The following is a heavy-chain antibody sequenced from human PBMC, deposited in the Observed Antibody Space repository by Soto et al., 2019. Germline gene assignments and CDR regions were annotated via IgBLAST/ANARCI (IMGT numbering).Heavy chain of an antibody. CDR2: ISGSGAGT. V-gene: IGHV3-23*01. CDR1: GLTFRSFA. Sequence: QVSESGGGLVQPGGSLRLSCTVSGLTFRSFAMSWVRQAPGKGLEWVSTISGSGAGTYYADSVKGRFTISRDNSKNTPYLQMNSRRAEDRAVYYGEKNKGLLLEDYCVDYWGQGTLVTVSS. J-gene: IGHJ4*02. CDR3: EKNKGLLLEDYCVDY. D-gene: IGHD3-3*01.